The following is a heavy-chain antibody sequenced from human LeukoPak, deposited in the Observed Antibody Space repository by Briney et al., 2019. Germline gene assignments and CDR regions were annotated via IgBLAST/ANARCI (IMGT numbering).Heavy chain of an antibody. Sequence: SETLSLTCTVSGGSISSSSYYWGWIRQPPGKGLEWIGSIYYSGSTYYNPSLKSRVTISVDTSKNQFSLKLSSVTAAGTAVYYCARSSGWSRYFDYWGQGTLVTVSS. CDR1: GGSISSSSYY. J-gene: IGHJ4*02. CDR2: IYYSGST. D-gene: IGHD6-19*01. V-gene: IGHV4-39*01. CDR3: ARSSGWSRYFDY.